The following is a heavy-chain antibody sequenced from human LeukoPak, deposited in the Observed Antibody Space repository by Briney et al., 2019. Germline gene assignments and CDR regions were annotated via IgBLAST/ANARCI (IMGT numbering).Heavy chain of an antibody. Sequence: ASVKVSCKASGYTFTSYGISWVRQAPGQGLEWLGWISVYNGHTNYVQRLQGRVTMTTDTSTTTAYMEPRTLRSDDTAVYYCARQHKYGGDALDPWGQGTLVTVSS. CDR1: GYTFTSYG. CDR3: ARQHKYGGDALDP. V-gene: IGHV1-18*01. CDR2: ISVYNGHT. D-gene: IGHD2-21*01. J-gene: IGHJ5*02.